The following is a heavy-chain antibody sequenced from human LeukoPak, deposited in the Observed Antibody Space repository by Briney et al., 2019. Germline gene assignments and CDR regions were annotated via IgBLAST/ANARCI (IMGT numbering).Heavy chain of an antibody. CDR3: ARDPAHRWVVAATPQNWFDP. V-gene: IGHV4-39*07. CDR2: IYYSGST. CDR1: GGSISSSSYY. D-gene: IGHD2-15*01. J-gene: IGHJ5*02. Sequence: PSETLSLTCTVSGGSISSSSYYWGWIRQPPGKGLEWIGSIYYSGSTYYNPSLKSRVTISVDTSKNQFSLKLSSVTAADTAVYYCARDPAHRWVVAATPQNWFDPWGQGTLVTVSS.